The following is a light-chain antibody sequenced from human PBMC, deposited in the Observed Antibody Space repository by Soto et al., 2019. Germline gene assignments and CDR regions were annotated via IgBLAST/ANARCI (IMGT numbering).Light chain of an antibody. CDR3: QEYSSYWT. Sequence: DIQMTQSPSTLSASVGDRVTITCRASQSISSWLAWYQQKPGKAPKVLIYDASSLESGVPSRFSGSGSGTEFTLTISCLQPYDFATYYCQEYSSYWTFGQGTKVEIK. V-gene: IGKV1-5*01. CDR1: QSISSW. J-gene: IGKJ1*01. CDR2: DAS.